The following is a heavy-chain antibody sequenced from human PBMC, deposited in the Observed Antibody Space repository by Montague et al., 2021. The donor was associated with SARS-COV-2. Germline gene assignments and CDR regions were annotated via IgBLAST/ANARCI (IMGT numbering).Heavy chain of an antibody. CDR2: NYHTGRT. D-gene: IGHD1-26*01. CDR3: ARKGSGRSYLAY. Sequence: SETLSLTCVVSGDSIRTDNWWTWVRLPPGKGLEWVEENYHTGRTKYKPSLKSRVSLSVVKSWNQFSLRLTSVTAADTAIYYCARKGSGRSYLAYWGQGALVTVSS. V-gene: IGHV4-4*02. CDR1: GDSIRTDNW. J-gene: IGHJ4*02.